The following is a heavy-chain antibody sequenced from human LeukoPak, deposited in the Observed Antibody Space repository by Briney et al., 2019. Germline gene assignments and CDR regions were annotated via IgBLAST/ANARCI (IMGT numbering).Heavy chain of an antibody. J-gene: IGHJ4*02. CDR2: INPDSGGT. CDR3: ARAVVVDPFDY. Sequence: ASVKVSCKASGYTFTDYYMHWVRQAPGQGLEWMGWINPDSGGTNYAQKFQGRVTMTRDTSINTAYMELNRLKSDDTAVYYCARAVVVDPFDYWGQGALVTVSS. V-gene: IGHV1-2*02. D-gene: IGHD2-21*01. CDR1: GYTFTDYY.